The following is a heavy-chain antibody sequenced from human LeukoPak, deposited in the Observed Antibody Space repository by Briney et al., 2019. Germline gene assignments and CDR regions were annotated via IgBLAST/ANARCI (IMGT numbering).Heavy chain of an antibody. CDR1: GGSISSGGYH. J-gene: IGHJ6*02. Sequence: SETLSLTCTVSGGSISSGGYHWSWIRQHPGKGLEWIGYIYYSGSTYYNPSLKSRVTISVDMSKNQFSLKLSSVTAADTAVYYCARVRRTYYGMDVWGQGTTVTVSS. CDR2: IYYSGST. CDR3: ARVRRTYYGMDV. V-gene: IGHV4-31*03.